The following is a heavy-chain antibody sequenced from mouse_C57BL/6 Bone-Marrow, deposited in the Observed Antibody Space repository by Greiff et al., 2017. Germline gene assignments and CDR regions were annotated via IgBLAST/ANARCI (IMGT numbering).Heavy chain of an antibody. CDR3: ARGYYGSSYHWYFDG. D-gene: IGHD1-1*01. V-gene: IGHV1-64*01. J-gene: IGHJ1*03. CDR1: GYTFTSYW. CDR2: IHPNSGST. Sequence: QVQLQQPGAELVKPGASVKLSCKASGYTFTSYWMHWVKQRPGQGLEWIGMIHPNSGSTNYNEKFKSKATLTVDKSSSTAYMQLSSLTSEDSAVYYCARGYYGSSYHWYFDGWGTGTTVTVSS.